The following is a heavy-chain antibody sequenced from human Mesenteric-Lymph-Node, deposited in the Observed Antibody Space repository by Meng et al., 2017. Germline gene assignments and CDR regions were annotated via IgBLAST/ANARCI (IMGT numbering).Heavy chain of an antibody. Sequence: SGPTLVKPTQTLTLTCTFSGFSLSTSGVGVGWIRQPPGKALEWLALIYWNDDKRYSPSLKSRLTITKDTSKNQVVLTMTNMDPVDTATYYCAHKAGWAMVRGVIVEGYYGMDVWGQGTTVTVSS. D-gene: IGHD3-10*01. CDR3: AHKAGWAMVRGVIVEGYYGMDV. CDR1: GFSLSTSGVG. J-gene: IGHJ6*02. V-gene: IGHV2-5*01. CDR2: IYWNDDK.